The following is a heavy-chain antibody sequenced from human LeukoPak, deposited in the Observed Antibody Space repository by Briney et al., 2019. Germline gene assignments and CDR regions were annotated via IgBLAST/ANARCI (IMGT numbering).Heavy chain of an antibody. CDR3: ARLYSGSYIY. V-gene: IGHV4-34*01. CDR1: GGSFSGYY. J-gene: IGHJ4*02. Sequence: LETLSLTCAVYGGSFSGYYWTWIRQSPGKGLEWIGEINHTGGTNYNPSLKSRVTISVDTSKNQFSLKLSSVTAADTAVYYCARLYSGSYIYWGQGTLVTVSS. CDR2: INHTGGT. D-gene: IGHD1-26*01.